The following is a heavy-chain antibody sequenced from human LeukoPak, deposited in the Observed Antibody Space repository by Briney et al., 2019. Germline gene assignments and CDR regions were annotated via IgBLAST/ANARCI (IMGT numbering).Heavy chain of an antibody. CDR3: ARENGYRYDY. CDR2: IYYSGST. Sequence: SETLSLTCTVSGGSITSYYWSWIRQPPGKGLEWIGSIYYSGSTNYNPSLKSRVTISVDTSKNQFSLKLSSVTAADTALYYCARENGYRYDYWGQGTLVTVSS. CDR1: GGSITSYY. D-gene: IGHD5-18*01. V-gene: IGHV4-59*01. J-gene: IGHJ4*02.